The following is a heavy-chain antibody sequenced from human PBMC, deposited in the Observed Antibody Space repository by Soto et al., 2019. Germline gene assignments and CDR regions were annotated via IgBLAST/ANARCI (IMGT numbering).Heavy chain of an antibody. CDR1: GVLLSSNS. V-gene: IGHV1-69*13. Sequence: SVKVTCKASGVLLSSNSSSWVRQVPGQGLEWMGGIIPVFQTAYYTQRFQGRVTITADESTNTAYMELSSLRSEDTAIYYCARGGSGYTWFNEFWGQGTLVTVSS. CDR2: IIPVFQTA. J-gene: IGHJ4*02. CDR3: ARGGSGYTWFNEF. D-gene: IGHD3-22*01.